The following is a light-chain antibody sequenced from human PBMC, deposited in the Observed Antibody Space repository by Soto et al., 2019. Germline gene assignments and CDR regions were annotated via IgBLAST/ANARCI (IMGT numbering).Light chain of an antibody. V-gene: IGKV3-20*01. Sequence: EIGLTQSPGTLSLSPGERATLSCRASQSVSSNYLAWYQHKFGQAPRLLIYGASSRATGIPDRFSGNGSGTDFTLTISRLEPEDFAVYYCQQYGSSPWTFGQGTKVEIK. CDR1: QSVSSNY. J-gene: IGKJ1*01. CDR2: GAS. CDR3: QQYGSSPWT.